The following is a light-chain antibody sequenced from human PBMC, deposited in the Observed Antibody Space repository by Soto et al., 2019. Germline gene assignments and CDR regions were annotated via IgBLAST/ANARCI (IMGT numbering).Light chain of an antibody. V-gene: IGKV3-20*01. Sequence: ETILTQSPGTLSLSPGEIATLSCRAIKSLRSSYLAWYQQRPGKAPRILIYGAYNRATGIPDRFRGSGSGTDLTLTINRLEPEDSPAHYCQQXGSSFGPWTKVXI. CDR1: KSLRSSY. CDR2: GAY. CDR3: QQXGSS. J-gene: IGKJ3*01.